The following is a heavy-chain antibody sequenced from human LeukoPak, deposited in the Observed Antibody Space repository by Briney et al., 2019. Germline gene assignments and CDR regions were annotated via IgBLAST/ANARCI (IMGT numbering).Heavy chain of an antibody. Sequence: GGSLRLSCAVSGFTVSSNYMSWVRQAPGKGLEWVSVIYADSSTYYTDSVKGRFTISRDNSKNTLYLQMNSLRAEDTAVYYCYGSESLAAAGYWGQGTLVTVSS. CDR3: YGSESLAAAGY. CDR1: GFTVSSNY. D-gene: IGHD6-13*01. CDR2: IYADSST. V-gene: IGHV3-53*01. J-gene: IGHJ4*02.